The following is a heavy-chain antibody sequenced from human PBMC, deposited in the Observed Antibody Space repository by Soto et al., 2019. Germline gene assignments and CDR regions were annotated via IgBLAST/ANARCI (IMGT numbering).Heavy chain of an antibody. J-gene: IGHJ4*02. Sequence: QVQLVQSGAEVQKPGASVKVSCKASGYIFNNYGISWVRQAPGQGLEWMGWIYSKEGKINFAQKFQGRVNLTTDTSTSTAYIELRSLRFDDSAVYFCARDNAYDIDYWGQGTLVTVSS. D-gene: IGHD5-12*01. CDR3: ARDNAYDIDY. CDR1: GYIFNNYG. V-gene: IGHV1-18*01. CDR2: IYSKEGKI.